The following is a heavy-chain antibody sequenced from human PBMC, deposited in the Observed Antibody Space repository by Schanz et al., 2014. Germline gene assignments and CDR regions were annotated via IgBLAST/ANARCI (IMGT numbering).Heavy chain of an antibody. Sequence: QVQLRQWGAGLMKPSQTLSLTCAVSGGSISSGGYSWNWIRQSPGKGLEWIGYIYYSGNTYYNPSLKSRVTITVDMSRNKCSLRLAAVAAADTAVYYCALRGKPYGPFASWGQGPLVTVSS. CDR1: GGSISSGGYS. CDR3: ALRGKPYGPFAS. J-gene: IGHJ4*02. CDR2: IYYSGNT. V-gene: IGHV4-30-2*06. D-gene: IGHD3-10*01.